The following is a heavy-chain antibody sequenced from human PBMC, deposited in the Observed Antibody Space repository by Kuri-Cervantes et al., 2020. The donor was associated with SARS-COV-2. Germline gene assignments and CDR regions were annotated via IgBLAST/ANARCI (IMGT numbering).Heavy chain of an antibody. Sequence: GGSLRLSCAASGFTFSTYGMHWVRQAPGKGLEWVAFIRYDVSDKDYGDSVKGRFTISRDNSKNTLYLQMNSLRAEDTAVYYCAREGVSSWSDFQHWGQGTLVTVSS. D-gene: IGHD6-13*01. CDR1: GFTFSTYG. J-gene: IGHJ1*01. V-gene: IGHV3-30*02. CDR3: AREGVSSWSDFQH. CDR2: IRYDVSDK.